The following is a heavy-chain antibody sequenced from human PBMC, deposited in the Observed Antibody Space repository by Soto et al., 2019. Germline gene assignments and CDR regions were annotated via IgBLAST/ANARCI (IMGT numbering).Heavy chain of an antibody. V-gene: IGHV1-24*01. D-gene: IGHD3-3*01. J-gene: IGHJ4*02. Sequence: GSVKVSCKVSGYALTELSMHWVRQAPGKGLEWMGGFDPEDGETIYAQKFQGRVTMTEDTSTDTAYMELSSLRSEDTAVYYCATEYYDFWSGYSTYVYWGQGTLVTVSS. CDR3: ATEYYDFWSGYSTYVY. CDR2: FDPEDGET. CDR1: GYALTELS.